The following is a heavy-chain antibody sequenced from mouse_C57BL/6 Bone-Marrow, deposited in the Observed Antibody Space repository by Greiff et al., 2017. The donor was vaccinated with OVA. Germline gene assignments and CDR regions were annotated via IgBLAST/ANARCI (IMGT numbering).Heavy chain of an antibody. CDR2: IDPSDSYT. Sequence: QVQLQQPGAELVKPGASVKMSCKASGYTFTSYWMHWVKQRPGQGLEWIGEIDPSDSYTNYNQKFKGKSTLTVDKSSSTVYMELSRLTSEDSAVYFCARHEEGYAMDYWGQGTSVTVSS. J-gene: IGHJ4*01. V-gene: IGHV1-69*01. CDR3: ARHEEGYAMDY. CDR1: GYTFTSYW.